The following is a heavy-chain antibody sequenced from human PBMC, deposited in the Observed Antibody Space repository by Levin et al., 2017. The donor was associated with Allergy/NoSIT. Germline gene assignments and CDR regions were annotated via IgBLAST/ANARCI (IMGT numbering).Heavy chain of an antibody. Sequence: GESLKISCAASGFTFSSYGMHWVRQAPGKGLEWVAVIWYDGSNKYYADSVKGRFTISRDNSKNTLYLQMNSLRAEDTAVYYCARSSGIAVAGLPSDYWGQGTLVTVSS. V-gene: IGHV3-33*01. CDR1: GFTFSSYG. J-gene: IGHJ4*02. D-gene: IGHD6-19*01. CDR2: IWYDGSNK. CDR3: ARSSGIAVAGLPSDY.